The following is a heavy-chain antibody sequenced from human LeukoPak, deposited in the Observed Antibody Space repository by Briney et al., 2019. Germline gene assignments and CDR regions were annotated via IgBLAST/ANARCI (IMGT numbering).Heavy chain of an antibody. J-gene: IGHJ4*02. Sequence: PGGSLRLSCAASGFTFSSYAMNWVRQAPGKGLEWVSGISGSGGSTYYADSVKGRFTISRDNSKNTLYLQMSSLRAEDTALYYCAKDYAWGSDKFFDYWGQGTLVTVSS. CDR1: GFTFSSYA. V-gene: IGHV3-23*01. CDR2: ISGSGGST. CDR3: AKDYAWGSDKFFDY. D-gene: IGHD3-16*01.